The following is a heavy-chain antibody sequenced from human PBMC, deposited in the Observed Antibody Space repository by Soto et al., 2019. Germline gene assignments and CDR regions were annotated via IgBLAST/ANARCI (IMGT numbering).Heavy chain of an antibody. CDR1: GFTFSSYG. V-gene: IGHV3-7*03. CDR3: ARGGSSTRFMDY. CDR2: IKQDGSER. Sequence: GGSLRLSCAASGFTFSSYGMSWVRQAPGKGLEWVANIKQDGSERYYVDSVKGRFTISRDNAKNSLYLQMNSLRAEDTAVYYCARGGSSTRFMDYWGQGTLVTVSS. D-gene: IGHD2-2*01. J-gene: IGHJ4*02.